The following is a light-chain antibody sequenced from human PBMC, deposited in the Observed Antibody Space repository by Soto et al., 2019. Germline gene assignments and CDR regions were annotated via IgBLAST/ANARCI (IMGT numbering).Light chain of an antibody. CDR3: CSLEGSNALVV. J-gene: IGLJ2*01. CDR1: KNNLGSYDL. CDR2: EAT. Sequence: QSVLTQPASVSGSPGQSITVSCIGTKNNLGSYDLVSWYQKYPDKAPTLLIYEATKRPSGISDRFSGSKSGFTASLTISGLRAEDEADYYCCSLEGSNALVVFGGGTQLTVL. V-gene: IGLV2-23*01.